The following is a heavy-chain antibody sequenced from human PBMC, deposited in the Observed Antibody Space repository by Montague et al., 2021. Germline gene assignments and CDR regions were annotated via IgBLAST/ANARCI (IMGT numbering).Heavy chain of an antibody. V-gene: IGHV3-74*01. Sequence: TGYADSVKGRFTISRDNAKNTLYLQMNSLRVDDTAVYYCARSAFAASLEPWGQGALVTVSS. J-gene: IGHJ5*02. CDR3: ARSAFAASLEP. D-gene: IGHD6-25*01. CDR2: T.